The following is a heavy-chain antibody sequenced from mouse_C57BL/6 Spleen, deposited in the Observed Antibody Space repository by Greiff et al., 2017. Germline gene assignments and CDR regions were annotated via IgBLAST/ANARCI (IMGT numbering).Heavy chain of an antibody. V-gene: IGHV14-2*01. Sequence: EVKLVESGAELVKPGASVKLSCTASGFNIKDYYMHWVKQRTEQGLEWIGRIDPEDGETKYAPKFQGKATITADTSSNTAYLQLSSLTSEDTAVYYCAPYYYGSSLYYFDYWGQGTTLTVSS. CDR2: IDPEDGET. J-gene: IGHJ2*01. D-gene: IGHD1-1*01. CDR3: APYYYGSSLYYFDY. CDR1: GFNIKDYY.